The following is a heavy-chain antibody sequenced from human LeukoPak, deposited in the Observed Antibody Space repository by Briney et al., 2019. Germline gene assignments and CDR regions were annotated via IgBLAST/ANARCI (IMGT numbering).Heavy chain of an antibody. CDR2: ISPNSGGT. Sequence: GASVKVSCTASGYTFSGYYMHWVRQAPGQGLEWMGWISPNSGGTNYAQKFQGRVTMTRDTSISTAYMELSRLRSDDTAVYYCAGGLRYFDWPLDYWGQGTLVTVSS. V-gene: IGHV1-2*02. CDR3: AGGLRYFDWPLDY. CDR1: GYTFSGYY. D-gene: IGHD3-9*01. J-gene: IGHJ4*02.